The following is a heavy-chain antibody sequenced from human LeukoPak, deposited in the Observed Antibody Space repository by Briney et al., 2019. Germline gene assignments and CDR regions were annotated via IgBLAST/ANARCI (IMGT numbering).Heavy chain of an antibody. J-gene: IGHJ4*02. CDR1: GGSISGYY. CDR3: AREFHC. Sequence: SETLSLTCSVSGGSISGYYWSWIRQPPGPGLEWIGYTYYSGSTNYNPSLKGRVTMSLDTSKTQFSLKLSSVTAADTAVYYCAREFHCWGQGTLVTVSS. V-gene: IGHV4-59*12. CDR2: TYYSGST.